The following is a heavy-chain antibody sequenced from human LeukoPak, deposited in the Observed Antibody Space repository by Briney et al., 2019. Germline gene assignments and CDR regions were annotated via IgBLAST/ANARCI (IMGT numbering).Heavy chain of an antibody. CDR1: GFTFSGST. CDR3: TRQGGEDY. V-gene: IGHV3-73*01. CDR2: IRSKVNSCAA. Sequence: PGGSLRLSCAASGFTFSGSTMHWVRQASGKGLEWLGRIRSKVNSCAAAYAASVKGRFTISRDDSKNTAYLQMNSLKTEDTAVYYCTRQGGEDYWGQGTLVTVSS. J-gene: IGHJ4*02. D-gene: IGHD3-16*01.